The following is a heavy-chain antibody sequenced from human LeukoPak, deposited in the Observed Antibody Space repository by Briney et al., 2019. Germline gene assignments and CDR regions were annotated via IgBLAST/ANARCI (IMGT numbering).Heavy chain of an antibody. D-gene: IGHD2-2*02. Sequence: ASVKVSCKASGYTFTSYGISWARQAPGQGLEWMGWISAYNGNTNYAQKLQGRVTMTTDTSTSTAYMELRSLRSDDTAVYYCARDCSSTSCYTAPDYWGQGTLVTVSS. CDR1: GYTFTSYG. CDR2: ISAYNGNT. J-gene: IGHJ4*02. V-gene: IGHV1-18*01. CDR3: ARDCSSTSCYTAPDY.